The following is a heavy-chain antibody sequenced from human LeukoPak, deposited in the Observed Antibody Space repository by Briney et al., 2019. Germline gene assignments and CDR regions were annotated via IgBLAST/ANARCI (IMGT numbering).Heavy chain of an antibody. D-gene: IGHD3-10*01. J-gene: IGHJ4*02. V-gene: IGHV1-18*04. Sequence: ASVKVSCKASGYTFTGYYMHWVRQAPGQGLEWMGWISAYNGNTNYAQKLQGRVTMTTDTSTSTAYMELRSLRSDDTAVYYCARAWLGSVSYSAHWGQGTLVIVSS. CDR2: ISAYNGNT. CDR3: ARAWLGSVSYSAH. CDR1: GYTFTGYY.